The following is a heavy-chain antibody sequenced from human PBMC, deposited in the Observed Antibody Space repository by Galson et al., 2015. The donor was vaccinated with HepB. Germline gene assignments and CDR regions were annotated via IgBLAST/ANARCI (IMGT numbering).Heavy chain of an antibody. Sequence: SLRLSCAASGFTFSDYGMHWVRQAPGKGLEWVGVIWYDGSNKYYGDSVKGRFTISRDNSENTPSLQISSLRAEDTGVYYCARGAHYFGSGHDAFDIWGQGTMVTVSS. V-gene: IGHV3-33*01. CDR2: IWYDGSNK. CDR1: GFTFSDYG. D-gene: IGHD3-10*01. J-gene: IGHJ3*02. CDR3: ARGAHYFGSGHDAFDI.